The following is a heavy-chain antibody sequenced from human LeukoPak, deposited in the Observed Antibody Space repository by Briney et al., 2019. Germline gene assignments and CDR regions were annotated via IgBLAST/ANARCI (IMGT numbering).Heavy chain of an antibody. J-gene: IGHJ4*02. D-gene: IGHD3-9*01. V-gene: IGHV5-51*01. CDR3: ARLMGVYDILTGSLRGDYFDY. Sequence: GESLKISCKGSGYSFTSYWIGWVRQMPGKGLEWMGIIYPGDSDTRYSPSFQGQVTISADKSISTAYLQWSSLKASDTAMYYCARLMGVYDILTGSLRGDYFDYWGQGTLVTVSS. CDR2: IYPGDSDT. CDR1: GYSFTSYW.